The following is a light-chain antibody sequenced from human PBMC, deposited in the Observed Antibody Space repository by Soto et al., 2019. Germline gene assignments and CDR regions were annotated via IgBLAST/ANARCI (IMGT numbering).Light chain of an antibody. CDR1: QSLLHSNGYNY. CDR3: MQALQTPWT. CDR2: LGS. Sequence: DIVMTQSPLSLPVTPGEPASISCRSSQSLLHSNGYNYLDWYLQKPGQSPQLLIYLGSNRASGVPKMCSGSGSGKDFTLKISRVEAEDVGVYYYMQALQTPWTFGQGTKVEIK. V-gene: IGKV2-28*01. J-gene: IGKJ1*01.